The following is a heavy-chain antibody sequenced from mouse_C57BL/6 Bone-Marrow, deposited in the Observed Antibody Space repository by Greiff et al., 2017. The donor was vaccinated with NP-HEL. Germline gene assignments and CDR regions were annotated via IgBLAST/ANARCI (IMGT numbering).Heavy chain of an antibody. Sequence: VQLQESGAELARPGASVKLSCKASGYTFTSYGISWVKQRTGQGLEWIGEIYPRSGNTYYNEKFKGKATLTADKSSSTAYMELRSLTSENFAVYFWARGRLRLDYWGQGTTLTVSS. D-gene: IGHD2-4*01. CDR1: GYTFTSYG. V-gene: IGHV1-81*01. J-gene: IGHJ2*01. CDR2: IYPRSGNT. CDR3: ARGRLRLDY.